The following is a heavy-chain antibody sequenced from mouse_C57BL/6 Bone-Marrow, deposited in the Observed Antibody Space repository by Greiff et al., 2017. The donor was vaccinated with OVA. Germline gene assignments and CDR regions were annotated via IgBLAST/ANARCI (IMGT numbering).Heavy chain of an antibody. Sequence: EVQLQQSGPELVKPGASVKISCKASGYSFTDYNMNWVKQSNGKSLEWIGVINHNYGTTSYNQKFKGKATLTVDQSTSTAYMQLNSLTSEDSAVYYCARLWAAQAPRYFDYWGQGTTLTVSS. CDR2: INHNYGTT. V-gene: IGHV1-39*01. CDR3: ARLWAAQAPRYFDY. D-gene: IGHD3-2*02. J-gene: IGHJ2*01. CDR1: GYSFTDYN.